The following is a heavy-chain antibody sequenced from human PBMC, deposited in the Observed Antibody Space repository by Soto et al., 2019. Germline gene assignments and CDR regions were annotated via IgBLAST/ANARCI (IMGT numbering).Heavy chain of an antibody. J-gene: IGHJ3*02. CDR1: GYTFTSYG. CDR2: ISAYNGNT. D-gene: IGHD3-22*01. Sequence: ASVKVSCKASGYTFTSYGISWVRQAPGQGLEWMGWISAYNGNTNYAQKLQGRVTMTTDTSTSTAYMELRSLRSEDTAVYYCARVNYYDSNDAFDIWGQGTMVTVSS. V-gene: IGHV1-18*01. CDR3: ARVNYYDSNDAFDI.